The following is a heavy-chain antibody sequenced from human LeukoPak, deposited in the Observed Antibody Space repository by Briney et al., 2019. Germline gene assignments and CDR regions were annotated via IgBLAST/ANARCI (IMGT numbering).Heavy chain of an antibody. CDR1: GFTFRSHA. D-gene: IGHD3-22*01. CDR3: ARGGTYYHDWYFDY. J-gene: IGHJ4*02. V-gene: IGHV3-23*01. Sequence: GGSLRLSCVGSGFTFRSHAMSWVRQAPEKGLEFVSGIYENGGTTYYADSVKGRFSISRDNSKNTLYLQMNSLRAEDTAVYYCARGGTYYHDWYFDYWGQGTLVTVSS. CDR2: IYENGGTT.